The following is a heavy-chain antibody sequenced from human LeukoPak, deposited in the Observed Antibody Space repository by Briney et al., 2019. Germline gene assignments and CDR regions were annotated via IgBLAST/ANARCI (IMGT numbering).Heavy chain of an antibody. V-gene: IGHV4-31*03. CDR1: GGSISSGGYY. CDR3: ARGGVGATPGAFDI. J-gene: IGHJ3*02. CDR2: IYYSGST. Sequence: PSQTLSLTCTVSGGSISSGGYYWSWIRQHPGKGLEWIGYIYYSGSTYYNPSLKSRVTISVDKSKNQFSLKLSSVTAADTAVYYCARGGVGATPGAFDIWGQGTMVTVSS. D-gene: IGHD1-26*01.